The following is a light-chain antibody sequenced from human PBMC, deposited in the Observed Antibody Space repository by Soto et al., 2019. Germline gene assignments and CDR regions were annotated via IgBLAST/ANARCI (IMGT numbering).Light chain of an antibody. CDR2: AAS. Sequence: DLQLTQSPSFLSASVGDRVTITCRASQGISSYLAWYQQKPGKAPKLLIYAASTLQSGVPSRFSGSGSGREFTLTISSLQPEDFAAYYCQQLNNYPITFGQGTRLEIK. V-gene: IGKV1-9*01. CDR3: QQLNNYPIT. J-gene: IGKJ5*01. CDR1: QGISSY.